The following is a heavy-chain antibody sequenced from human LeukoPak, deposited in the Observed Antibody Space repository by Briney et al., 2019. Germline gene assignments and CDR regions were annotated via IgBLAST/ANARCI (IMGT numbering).Heavy chain of an antibody. V-gene: IGHV4-30-4*01. D-gene: IGHD6-6*01. J-gene: IGHJ4*02. Sequence: PSETLSLTCTVSGGSISSGDHYSSWIRQPPGKGLEWIGYIYYSGSTYYNPSLKSRVTISVDTSKNQFSLKLSSVTAADTAVYYCARGGWSSSIDYWGQGTLVTVSS. CDR1: GGSISSGDHY. CDR2: IYYSGST. CDR3: ARGGWSSSIDY.